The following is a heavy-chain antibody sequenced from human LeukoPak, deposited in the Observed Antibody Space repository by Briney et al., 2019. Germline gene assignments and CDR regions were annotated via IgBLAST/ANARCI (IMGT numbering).Heavy chain of an antibody. V-gene: IGHV3-30*02. D-gene: IGHD1-26*01. Sequence: TGGSLRLSCAASGFTVSSYGMHWVRQAPGKGLEWVAFIRYDGSKKDYADSMKGRFTISRDNSQNTLYLQMNSLRIEDTAVYYCAKDQWENEVAHWGQGTLVTVSS. CDR1: GFTVSSYG. CDR2: IRYDGSKK. J-gene: IGHJ4*02. CDR3: AKDQWENEVAH.